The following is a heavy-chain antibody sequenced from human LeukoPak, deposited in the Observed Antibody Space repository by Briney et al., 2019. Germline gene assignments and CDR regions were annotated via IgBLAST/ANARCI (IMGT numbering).Heavy chain of an antibody. CDR2: IYYSGST. J-gene: IGHJ4*02. D-gene: IGHD3/OR15-3a*01. Sequence: SETLSLTCSVSGGSISSYYWSWIRQPPGKGLEWIGHIYYSGSTNYNPSLKSRVTISVDTSKNQFSLKLSSVTAADTAVYYCARFDGFLSNFDYWGQGTLVTVSS. CDR1: GGSISSYY. V-gene: IGHV4-59*01. CDR3: ARFDGFLSNFDY.